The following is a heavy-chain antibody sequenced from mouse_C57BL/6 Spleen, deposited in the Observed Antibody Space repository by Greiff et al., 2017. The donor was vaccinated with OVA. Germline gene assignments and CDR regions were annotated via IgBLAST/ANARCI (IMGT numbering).Heavy chain of an antibody. Sequence: QVQLQQSGAELVRPGTSVKVSCKASGYAFTNYLIEWVKQRPGQGLEWIGVINPGSGGTNYNEKFKGKATLTAEKSSSTAYMQLSSLTSEDSAVYFGARSEYYYAMDYWGQGTSVTVSS. CDR2: INPGSGGT. CDR1: GYAFTNYL. CDR3: ARSEYYYAMDY. V-gene: IGHV1-54*01. J-gene: IGHJ4*01.